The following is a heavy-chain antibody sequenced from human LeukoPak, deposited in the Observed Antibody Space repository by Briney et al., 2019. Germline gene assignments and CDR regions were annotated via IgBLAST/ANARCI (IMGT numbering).Heavy chain of an antibody. Sequence: PGGSLRLSCAASGFTFSSYAMSWVRQAPGKGLEWVAVISYDGSNKYYADSVKGRFTISRDNSKNTLYLQMNSLRAEDTAVYYCAKAADFTFDYWGQGTLVTVSS. D-gene: IGHD2-21*02. CDR2: ISYDGSNK. V-gene: IGHV3-30*18. CDR1: GFTFSSYA. J-gene: IGHJ4*02. CDR3: AKAADFTFDY.